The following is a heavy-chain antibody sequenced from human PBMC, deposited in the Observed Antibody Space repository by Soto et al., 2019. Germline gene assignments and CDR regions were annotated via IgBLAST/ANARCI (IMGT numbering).Heavy chain of an antibody. CDR3: ARGQWSAVVVIPFDY. CDR2: ISAYSGST. J-gene: IGHJ4*02. CDR1: GYTFSSYG. Sequence: ASVKVSCKASGYTFSSYGISWVRQAPGQGLEWMGWISAYSGSTSYAQKFQGRVTMTRDTSTSTVYMELRSLRSEDTAVYYCARGQWSAVVVIPFDYWGQGTLVTSPQ. D-gene: IGHD3-22*01. V-gene: IGHV1-18*01.